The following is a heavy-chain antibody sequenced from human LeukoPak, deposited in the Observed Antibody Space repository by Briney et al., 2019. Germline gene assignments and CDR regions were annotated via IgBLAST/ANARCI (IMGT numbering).Heavy chain of an antibody. CDR2: ISYDGSNK. CDR3: GRARGAYSTSWIDY. CDR1: GFTFSSYG. D-gene: IGHD6-13*01. Sequence: GSLLLSCAASGFTFSSYGMHWVRQAPGKGLEWVAVISYDGSNKYYADSVKGRFTISRDNSKNTLYLQMDSLRDEDTAVYFCGRARGAYSTSWIDYWGQGTLVTVSS. J-gene: IGHJ4*02. V-gene: IGHV3-30*03.